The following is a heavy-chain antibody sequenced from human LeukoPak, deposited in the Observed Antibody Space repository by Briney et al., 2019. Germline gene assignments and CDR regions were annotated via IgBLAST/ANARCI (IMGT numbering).Heavy chain of an antibody. V-gene: IGHV3-21*04. CDR3: ARRAGAYSHPYDY. D-gene: IGHD4/OR15-4a*01. CDR2: ISSSSSYI. Sequence: PGGSLRLSCAASGFTFSSYFMNWVRQAPGKGLEWVSFISSSSSYIYYADSVKGRFTISRDNAKNSLYLQMNSLRAEDTAVYYCARRAGAYSHPYDYWGQGTLVTVSS. J-gene: IGHJ4*02. CDR1: GFTFSSYF.